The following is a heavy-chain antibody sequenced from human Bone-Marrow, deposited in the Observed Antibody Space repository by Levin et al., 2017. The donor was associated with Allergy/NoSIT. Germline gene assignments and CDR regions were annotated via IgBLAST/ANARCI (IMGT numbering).Heavy chain of an antibody. CDR3: ASTAGYGSAWYHY. J-gene: IGHJ4*02. CDR2: FFPGDSDT. V-gene: IGHV5-51*01. Sequence: KVSCKGSGYTFSSYWIGWVRQMPGKGLEWVGIFFPGDSDTRYSPYFQGQVTISVDKSISTAFLQWSSLQASDTAMYSCASTAGYGSAWYHYWGQGTLVTVSS. D-gene: IGHD6-13*01. CDR1: GYTFSSYW.